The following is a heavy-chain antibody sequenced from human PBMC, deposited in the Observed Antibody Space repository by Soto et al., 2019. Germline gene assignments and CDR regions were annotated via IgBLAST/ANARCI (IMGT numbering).Heavy chain of an antibody. CDR1: GFTFDNYA. CDR3: VKDGRGSYFEYFQH. Sequence: HPGGSLRLSCAASGFTFDNYAMHWVRQAPGKGLEWVSGLCWNGDCIAYADSLKGRFTISRDNAKNSLYLQMDSLRAEDTAFYYCVKDGRGSYFEYFQHWGQGTLVTVSS. J-gene: IGHJ1*01. V-gene: IGHV3-9*01. CDR2: LCWNGDCI. D-gene: IGHD3-16*01.